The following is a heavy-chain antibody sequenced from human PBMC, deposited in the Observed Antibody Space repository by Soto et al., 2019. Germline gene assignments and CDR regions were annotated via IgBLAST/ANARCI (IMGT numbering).Heavy chain of an antibody. Sequence: PGGSLRLSCAASGFTFSSYVMHWVRQAQGKGLEWVAVISYDGSNKYYADSVNGRFTISRDNSKNTLYLQMNSLIAEDTAVYYCAKDHYGGNSGDYWGQGTLVTVSS. CDR1: GFTFSSYV. D-gene: IGHD4-17*01. J-gene: IGHJ4*02. CDR2: ISYDGSNK. CDR3: AKDHYGGNSGDY. V-gene: IGHV3-30*18.